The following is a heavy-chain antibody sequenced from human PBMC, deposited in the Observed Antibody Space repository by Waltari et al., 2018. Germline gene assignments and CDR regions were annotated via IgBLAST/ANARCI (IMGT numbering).Heavy chain of an antibody. D-gene: IGHD6-6*01. J-gene: IGHJ4*02. CDR3: ARYSSSLVDY. V-gene: IGHV4-34*01. CDR2: INHSGST. CDR1: GGSFSGYY. Sequence: QVQLQQWGAGLLKPSETLSLTCAVYGGSFSGYYWSWIRQPPGQGLEGIGEINHSGSTNYNPSLKSRVTISVDTSKNQFSLKLSSVTAADTAVYYCARYSSSLVDYWGQGTLVTVSS.